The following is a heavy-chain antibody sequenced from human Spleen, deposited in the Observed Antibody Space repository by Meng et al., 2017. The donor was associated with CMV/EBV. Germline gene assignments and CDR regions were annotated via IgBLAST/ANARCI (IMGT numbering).Heavy chain of an antibody. CDR1: GFSFSNYA. CDR2: ISYHGSSK. D-gene: IGHD3-10*01. V-gene: IGHV3-30-3*01. CDR3: ARGWSYYGSGSYPLGSTPYGMDV. Sequence: GESLKISCAASGFSFSNYAMNWVRQAPGKGLEWVALISYHGSSKYYADSVKGRFTISRDNAKNSLYLQMNSLRAEDTAVYYCARGWSYYGSGSYPLGSTPYGMDVWGQGTTVTVSS. J-gene: IGHJ6*02.